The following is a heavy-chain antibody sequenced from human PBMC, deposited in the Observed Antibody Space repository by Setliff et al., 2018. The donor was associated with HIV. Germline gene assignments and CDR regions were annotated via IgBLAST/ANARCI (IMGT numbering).Heavy chain of an antibody. CDR2: INWNGGST. CDR1: GFTFDDYG. Sequence: GGSLRLSCAASGFTFDDYGMSWVRQAPGKGLEWVSGINWNGGSTGSADSVKGRFTVSRDNAKNSLYLQMSNLRPEDTGVYYCLRGSIQVPGLDHMDVCGKGTTVTVSS. D-gene: IGHD5-18*01. J-gene: IGHJ6*03. V-gene: IGHV3-20*04. CDR3: LRGSIQVPGLDHMDV.